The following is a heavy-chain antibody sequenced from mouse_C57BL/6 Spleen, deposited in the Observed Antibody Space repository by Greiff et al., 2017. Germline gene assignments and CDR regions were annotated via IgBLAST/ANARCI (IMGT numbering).Heavy chain of an antibody. Sequence: QVQLQPGAELVRPGSSVKLSCKASGYTFTSYWMHWVKQRPIQGLEWIGNIDPSDSETHYNQKFKDKATLTVDKSSSTAYMQLSSLTSEDSAVYYCAIITTVPYYAMDYWGQGTSVTVSS. J-gene: IGHJ4*01. V-gene: IGHV1-52*01. CDR3: AIITTVPYYAMDY. CDR1: GYTFTSYW. D-gene: IGHD1-1*01. CDR2: IDPSDSET.